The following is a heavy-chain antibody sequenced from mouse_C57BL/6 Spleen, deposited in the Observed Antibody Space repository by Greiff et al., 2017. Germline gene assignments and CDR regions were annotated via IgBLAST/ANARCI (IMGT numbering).Heavy chain of an antibody. D-gene: IGHD2-1*01. J-gene: IGHJ3*01. CDR2: ISYDGSN. CDR3: ARDGNYGGFAY. Sequence: EVQLVESGPGLVKPSQSLSLTCSVTGYSITSGYYWNWIRQFPGNKLEWMGYISYDGSNNYNPSLKNRISITRDTSKNQFFLKLNSVTTEDTATYYCARDGNYGGFAYWGQGTLVTVSA. CDR1: GYSITSGYY. V-gene: IGHV3-6*01.